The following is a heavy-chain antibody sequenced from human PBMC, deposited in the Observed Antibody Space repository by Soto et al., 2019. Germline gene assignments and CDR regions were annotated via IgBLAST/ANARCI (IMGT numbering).Heavy chain of an antibody. D-gene: IGHD3-3*01. CDR2: IYSGGST. J-gene: IGHJ6*02. V-gene: IGHV3-53*01. CDR3: ARSFGSLSYDFWSGYSSKGVDYYYGMDV. CDR1: GFTVSSNY. Sequence: GGSLRLSCAASGFTVSSNYMSWVRQAPGKGLEWVSVIYSGGSTYYADSVKGRFTISRDNSKNTLYLQMNSLRAEDTAVYYCARSFGSLSYDFWSGYSSKGVDYYYGMDVWGQGTTVTVSS.